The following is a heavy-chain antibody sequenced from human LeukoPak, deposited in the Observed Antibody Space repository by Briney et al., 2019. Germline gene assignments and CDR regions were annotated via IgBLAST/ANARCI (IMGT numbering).Heavy chain of an antibody. CDR1: GFTFSSYA. V-gene: IGHV3-23*01. CDR2: ISGSGGST. J-gene: IGHJ6*02. CDR3: ATLPTVVYYYYGMDV. Sequence: GGSLRLSCAASGFTFSSYAMSWVRQAPGKGLEWVSAISGSGGSTYYADSVKGRFTISRDNSKNTLYLQMNSLRAEDTAVYYCATLPTVVYYYYGMDVWGQGTTVTVSS. D-gene: IGHD2-15*01.